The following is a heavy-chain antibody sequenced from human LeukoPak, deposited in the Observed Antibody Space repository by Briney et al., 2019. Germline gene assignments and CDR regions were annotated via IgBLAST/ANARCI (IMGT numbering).Heavy chain of an antibody. Sequence: KSSETLSLTCTVSGGSISSYYWSWIRQPPGKGLEWIGYIYYSGSTNYNPSLKSRVTISVDTSKNQFSLKLSSVTAADTAVYYCARESSSWYGRGFDPWGQGTLVTVSS. CDR3: ARESSSWYGRGFDP. D-gene: IGHD6-13*01. CDR1: GGSISSYY. V-gene: IGHV4-59*01. J-gene: IGHJ5*02. CDR2: IYYSGST.